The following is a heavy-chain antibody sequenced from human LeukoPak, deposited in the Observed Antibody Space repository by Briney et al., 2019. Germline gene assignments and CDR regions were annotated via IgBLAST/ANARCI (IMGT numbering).Heavy chain of an antibody. Sequence: ASVKVSCKASGYTFTGYYMHWVRQAPGQGLEWMGGIIPIFGTANYAQKFQGRVTITADKSTSTAYMELSSLRSEDTAVYYCARGLVVVVAASVEHYYYMDVWGKGTTVTVSS. V-gene: IGHV1-69*06. CDR1: GYTFTGYY. CDR3: ARGLVVVVAASVEHYYYMDV. J-gene: IGHJ6*03. D-gene: IGHD2-15*01. CDR2: IIPIFGTA.